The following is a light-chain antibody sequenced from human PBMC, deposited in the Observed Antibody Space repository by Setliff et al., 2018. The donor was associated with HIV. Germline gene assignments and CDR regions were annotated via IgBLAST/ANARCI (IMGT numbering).Light chain of an antibody. CDR2: EVR. CDR3: TSYAITNTLP. CDR1: SRDVGGYNY. J-gene: IGLJ1*01. Sequence: QSALTQPASVSGSPGQSITISCTGTSRDVGGYNYVSWYQQHPGKAPKLIIYEVRNRPSGVSNRFSGSKSGNTASLTISGLQAEEEADYYCTSYAITNTLPFGTGTKVTV. V-gene: IGLV2-14*01.